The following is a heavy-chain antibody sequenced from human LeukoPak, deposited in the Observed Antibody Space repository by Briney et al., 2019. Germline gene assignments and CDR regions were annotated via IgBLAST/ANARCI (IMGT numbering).Heavy chain of an antibody. Sequence: GGSLRLSCAASGFTFSSYAMSWVRQAPGKGLEWVSAISGSGGSTYYADSVKGRFTISRDNSKNTLCLQMNSLRAEGTAVYYCAKAGGATVVPSFDYWGQGTLVTVSS. CDR3: AKAGGATVVPSFDY. V-gene: IGHV3-23*01. D-gene: IGHD4-23*01. CDR2: ISGSGGST. J-gene: IGHJ4*02. CDR1: GFTFSSYA.